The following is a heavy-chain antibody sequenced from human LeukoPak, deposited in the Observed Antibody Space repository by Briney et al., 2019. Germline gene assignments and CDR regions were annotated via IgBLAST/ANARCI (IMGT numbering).Heavy chain of an antibody. J-gene: IGHJ4*02. CDR3: AREAGYSSGWYPDY. CDR1: GGTFSSYA. D-gene: IGHD6-19*01. V-gene: IGHV1-69*13. CDR2: IIPIFGTA. Sequence: ASVKVSCKASGGTFSSYAIIWVRQAPGQGREWMGGIIPIFGTANYAQEFQGRVTIPADESTSTAYMELSSLRSADTAVYYCAREAGYSSGWYPDYWGKGTLVTVSS.